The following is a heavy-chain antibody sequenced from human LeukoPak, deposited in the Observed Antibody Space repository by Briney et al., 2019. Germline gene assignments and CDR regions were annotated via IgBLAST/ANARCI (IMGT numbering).Heavy chain of an antibody. V-gene: IGHV4-34*01. CDR3: APIFGDYSDFAS. D-gene: IGHD4-17*01. J-gene: IGHJ4*02. CDR1: GGSLRNYD. CDR2: ITHHGST. Sequence: SETLSLTCAVYGGSLRNYDLRWVRQPPGKGLGWIGEITHHGSTNYNPSLKSRVTISVDTSKNQFSLKLSSVAAADTAVYYCAPIFGDYSDFASWGQGTLVTVSS.